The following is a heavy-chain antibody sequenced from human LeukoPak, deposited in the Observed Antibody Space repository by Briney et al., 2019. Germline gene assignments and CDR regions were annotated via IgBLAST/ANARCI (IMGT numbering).Heavy chain of an antibody. CDR3: AREVGARRYFDY. CDR1: GFTFSSYW. V-gene: IGHV3-7*01. Sequence: GGSLRLSCAASGFTFSSYWMTWVRQAPGKGLEWVANIREDGSEKYYVDSVKGRFTVSRDNAKNSLYLQVNSLRAEDTAVYYCAREVGARRYFDYWGQGTLVTVSS. J-gene: IGHJ4*02. D-gene: IGHD1-26*01. CDR2: IREDGSEK.